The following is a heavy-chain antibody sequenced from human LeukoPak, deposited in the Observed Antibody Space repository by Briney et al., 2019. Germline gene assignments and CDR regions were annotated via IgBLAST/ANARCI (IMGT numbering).Heavy chain of an antibody. J-gene: IGHJ4*02. CDR1: GFTFDDYT. Sequence: GGSLRLSCAASGFTFDDYTFHWVRQAPGKGLEWVSLISRDGGSTYYADSVRGRFTISRDNSKNSLYLQMNSLRTEDTALYYCIKDRYCTTTFCPLDYWGQGTLVTVSS. CDR3: IKDRYCTTTFCPLDY. V-gene: IGHV3-43*01. CDR2: ISRDGGST. D-gene: IGHD2-8*01.